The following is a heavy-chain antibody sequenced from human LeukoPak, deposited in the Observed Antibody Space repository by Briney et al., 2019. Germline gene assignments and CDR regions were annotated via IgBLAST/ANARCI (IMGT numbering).Heavy chain of an antibody. CDR2: ISSSSSYI. D-gene: IGHD2-15*01. J-gene: IGHJ3*02. CDR3: ARGSRPGYCSGGSCYRRSRAFDI. Sequence: GGSLRLSCAASGFTFSSYSMNWVRQAPGKGLEWVSSISSSSSYIYYADSVKGRFTISRDNAKNSLYLQMNSLRAADTAVYYCARGSRPGYCSGGSCYRRSRAFDIWGQGTMVTVSS. CDR1: GFTFSSYS. V-gene: IGHV3-21*01.